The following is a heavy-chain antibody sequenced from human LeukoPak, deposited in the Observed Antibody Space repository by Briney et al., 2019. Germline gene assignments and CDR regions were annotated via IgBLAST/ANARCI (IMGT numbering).Heavy chain of an antibody. J-gene: IGHJ6*02. V-gene: IGHV4-39*07. Sequence: SETLSLTCTVSGGSISSSSYYWGWIRQPPGKGLEWIGSIYYSGSTHYSPSLTSRVAISVDTSRNQLSLKLRSVTAADTAIYYCARADESLVYGMDVWGPGTTVIVSS. CDR1: GGSISSSSYY. CDR3: ARADESLVYGMDV. CDR2: IYYSGST.